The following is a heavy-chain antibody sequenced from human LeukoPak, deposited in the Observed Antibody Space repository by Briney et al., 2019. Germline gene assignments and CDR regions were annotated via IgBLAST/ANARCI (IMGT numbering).Heavy chain of an antibody. Sequence: SETLSLTCTVSGGSISSGSYYWSWIRQPAGKGLEWIGRIHTSGSTDYNPSLKSRVTMSLDMSRNQFSLKLKSVTAADTAVYYCAREGSMTARPFVSIDYWGQGTLVTVSS. CDR3: AREGSMTARPFVSIDY. CDR2: IHTSGST. V-gene: IGHV4-61*02. CDR1: GGSISSGSYY. J-gene: IGHJ4*02. D-gene: IGHD6-6*01.